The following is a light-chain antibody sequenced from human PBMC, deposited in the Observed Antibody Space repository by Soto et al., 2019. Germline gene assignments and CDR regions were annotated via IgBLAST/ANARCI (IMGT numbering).Light chain of an antibody. V-gene: IGKV1-39*01. CDR2: AAS. Sequence: IEMTQSPSSLSASLGDTVTITCRASQSIRSWLACYQQKPGKAPKLLIYAASSLQSGVPSRFSGSGSGTDFTLTISSLQPEDFATYYCQQSYSTPWTFGQGTKVDIK. J-gene: IGKJ1*01. CDR1: QSIRSW. CDR3: QQSYSTPWT.